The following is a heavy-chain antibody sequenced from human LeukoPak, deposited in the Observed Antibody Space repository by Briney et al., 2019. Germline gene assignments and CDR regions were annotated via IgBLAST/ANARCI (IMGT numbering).Heavy chain of an antibody. J-gene: IGHJ4*02. Sequence: SETLSLTCAVFGGSFSGYYWNWIRQPPGKGLEWLGYIHPSSPPNYHPSLNRPVTMSLDASRPQLSLDLTSVTAADTAIYSCSRESGAFCPFGYWGQGTLVIVPP. CDR1: GGSFSGYY. V-gene: IGHV4-34*01. CDR2: IHPSSPP. D-gene: IGHD1-26*01. CDR3: SRESGAFCPFGY.